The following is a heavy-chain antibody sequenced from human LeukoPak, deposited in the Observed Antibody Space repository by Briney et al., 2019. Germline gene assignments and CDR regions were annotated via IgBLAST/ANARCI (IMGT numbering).Heavy chain of an antibody. V-gene: IGHV4-39*07. J-gene: IGHJ4*02. CDR1: GGSISNTGYY. D-gene: IGHD1-26*01. CDR3: AREAVGATKEVGV. Sequence: SETLSLTCTVSGGSISNTGYYWGWIRQPPGKGLEWVGSVYYSGHTYSTPSLQSRVTISVDTSKNQFSLKLSSVTAADTAVYYCAREAVGATKEVGVWGQGTLVTVSS. CDR2: VYYSGHT.